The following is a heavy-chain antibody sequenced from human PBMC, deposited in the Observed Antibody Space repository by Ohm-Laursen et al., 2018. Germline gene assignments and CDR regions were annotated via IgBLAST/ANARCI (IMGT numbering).Heavy chain of an antibody. V-gene: IGHV3-48*03. CDR1: GFTFSSYE. D-gene: IGHD4-23*01. CDR2: ITSSSSTI. Sequence: SLRLSWAASGFTFSSYEINWVRQAPGKGLEWVSYITSSSSTIYYADSVKGRFTISRDNAKNSLYLQMNSLRAEDTAVYYCARDRLRWKHYYYYGMDVWGQGTMVTVSS. CDR3: ARDRLRWKHYYYYGMDV. J-gene: IGHJ6*02.